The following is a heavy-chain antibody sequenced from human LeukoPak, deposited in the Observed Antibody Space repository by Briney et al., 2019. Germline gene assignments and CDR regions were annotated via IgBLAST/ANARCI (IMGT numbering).Heavy chain of an antibody. CDR1: GYTFTSYG. V-gene: IGHV1-18*01. Sequence: ASVKVSCKASGYTFTSYGISWVRQAPGQGLEWMGWISAYNGNTNYAQKLQGRVTMTTDTSTSTAYMELGSLRSDDTAVYYCARGGRGRYYYDSSGYSNSDYWGQGTLVTVSS. D-gene: IGHD3-22*01. CDR2: ISAYNGNT. J-gene: IGHJ4*02. CDR3: ARGGRGRYYYDSSGYSNSDY.